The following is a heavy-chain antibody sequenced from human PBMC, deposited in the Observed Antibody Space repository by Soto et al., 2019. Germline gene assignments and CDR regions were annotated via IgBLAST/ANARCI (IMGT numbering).Heavy chain of an antibody. D-gene: IGHD6-19*01. CDR3: ARALAVAADFDY. V-gene: IGHV1-3*01. Sequence: ASVKVSCKASGYTFTGYAMHWVRQAPGQRLEWMGWINAGNGNTKYSQKFQGRVTITRDTSASTAYMELSSLRSEDTAVYYCARALAVAADFDYRCQATLVTVFS. CDR1: GYTFTGYA. J-gene: IGHJ4*02. CDR2: INAGNGNT.